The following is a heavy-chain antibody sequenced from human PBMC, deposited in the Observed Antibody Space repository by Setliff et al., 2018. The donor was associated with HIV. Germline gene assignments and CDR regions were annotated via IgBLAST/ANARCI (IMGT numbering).Heavy chain of an antibody. D-gene: IGHD2-15*01. CDR2: MYYTGTT. Sequence: SETLSLTCAVSGYSVSSGYYWAWIRQAPGKGLQWIGQMYYTGTTDYNPSLSSRVTISQDKSRNQFSLKLTSVTATDTAIYYCARGVGIGGNWFDPWGQGITVTV. V-gene: IGHV4-38-2*01. CDR1: GYSVSSGYY. J-gene: IGHJ5*02. CDR3: ARGVGIGGNWFDP.